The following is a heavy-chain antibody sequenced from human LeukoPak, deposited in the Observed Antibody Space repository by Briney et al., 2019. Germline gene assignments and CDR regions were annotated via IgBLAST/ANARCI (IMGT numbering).Heavy chain of an antibody. D-gene: IGHD3-3*01. CDR2: IYSGGST. CDR3: ARARFLEWLSSYYMEV. Sequence: GGSLRLSCAASGFTVSSNYMSWVRQAPGKGLEWVSVIYSGGSTYYADSVKGRFTISRDNSKDTLYLQMNSLRAEDTAVYYCARARFLEWLSSYYMEVWGKGTTVTVSS. J-gene: IGHJ6*03. V-gene: IGHV3-53*01. CDR1: GFTVSSNY.